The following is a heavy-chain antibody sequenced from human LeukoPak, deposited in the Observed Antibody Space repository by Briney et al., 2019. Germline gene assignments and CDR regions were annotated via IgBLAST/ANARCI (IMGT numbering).Heavy chain of an antibody. V-gene: IGHV3-48*02. D-gene: IGHD1-1*01. CDR2: ISSSSSTI. CDR3: ARENAYYYGMDV. CDR1: GFTFSSYS. J-gene: IGHJ6*02. Sequence: PGGSLRLSCAASGFTFSSYSMNLVRQAPGKGLEWVSYISSSSSTIYYADSVKGRFTISRDNAKNSLYLQMNSLRDEDTAVYYCARENAYYYGMDVWGQGTTVTVSS.